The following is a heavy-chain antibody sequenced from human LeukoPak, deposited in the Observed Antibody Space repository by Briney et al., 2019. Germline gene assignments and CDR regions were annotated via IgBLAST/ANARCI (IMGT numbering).Heavy chain of an antibody. Sequence: GASVKVSCMASGYTFTGYYMHWVRQAPGQGLEWMGWINPNSGGTNYAQKFQGRVTMTRDTSISTAYVELSRLRSDDTAVYYCARGGGGGNYVLGYMDVWGKGTTVTVSS. CDR3: ARGGGGGNYVLGYMDV. CDR2: INPNSGGT. D-gene: IGHD4-23*01. CDR1: GYTFTGYY. J-gene: IGHJ6*03. V-gene: IGHV1-2*02.